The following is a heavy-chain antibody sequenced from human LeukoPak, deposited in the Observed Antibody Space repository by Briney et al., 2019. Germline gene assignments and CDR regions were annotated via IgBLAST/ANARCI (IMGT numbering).Heavy chain of an antibody. CDR3: ARGERYFDWDVGYYFDY. CDR2: IYYSGST. Sequence: SETLSLTCTVSGDSISSRSYYWGWIRQPPGKGLEWIGSIYYSGSTYYNPSLKSRVTISVDTSKNQFSLKLSSVTAADTAVYYCARGERYFDWDVGYYFDYWGQGTLVTVSS. V-gene: IGHV4-39*07. J-gene: IGHJ4*02. CDR1: GDSISSRSYY. D-gene: IGHD3-9*01.